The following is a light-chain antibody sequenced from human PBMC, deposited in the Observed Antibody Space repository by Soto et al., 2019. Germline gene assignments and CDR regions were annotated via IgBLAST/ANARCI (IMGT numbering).Light chain of an antibody. J-gene: IGKJ1*01. CDR2: AAS. Sequence: DIQMTQSPSSLSTSVGDRVTITCRASQDINNYLARYQQKAGRAPKLLIYAASTLQSGVPSRFSGSGSGTDFTLTISSLQPEDVATYYCQKYNSAPWTFGQGTKVEIK. CDR3: QKYNSAPWT. CDR1: QDINNY. V-gene: IGKV1-27*01.